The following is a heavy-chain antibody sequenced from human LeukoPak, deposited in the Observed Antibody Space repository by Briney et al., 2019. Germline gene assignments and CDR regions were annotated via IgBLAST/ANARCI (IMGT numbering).Heavy chain of an antibody. CDR2: IIPIFGTA. CDR1: GGTFSSYA. CDR3: ARERGRGRDSPWFDY. V-gene: IGHV1-69*13. J-gene: IGHJ4*02. Sequence: ASVKVSCKASGGTFSSYAISWVRQAPGQGLEWMGGIIPIFGTANYAQKFQGRVTITADESTSTAYMELSSLRSEDTAVYYCARERGRGRDSPWFDYWGQGTLVTVSS. D-gene: IGHD1-26*01.